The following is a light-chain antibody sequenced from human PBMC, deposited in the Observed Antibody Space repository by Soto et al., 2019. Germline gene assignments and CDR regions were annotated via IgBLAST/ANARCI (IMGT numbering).Light chain of an antibody. J-gene: IGLJ7*01. CDR1: SGHSSYI. V-gene: IGLV4-60*02. Sequence: QSVLTQSSSASASLGSSVKLTCTLSSGHSSYIIAWHQQQPGKAPRYLMKLEGSGSYNKGSGVPDRLSGSSSGADRYLTISNLQFEDEADSYCETWDSNTHTVFGGGTQLTVL. CDR2: LEGSGSY. CDR3: ETWDSNTHTV.